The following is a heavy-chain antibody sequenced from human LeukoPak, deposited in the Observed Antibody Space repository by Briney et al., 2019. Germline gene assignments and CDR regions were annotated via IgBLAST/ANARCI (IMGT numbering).Heavy chain of an antibody. D-gene: IGHD2-2*02. CDR3: ARAGIVVVPAAIGYY. V-gene: IGHV1-2*02. CDR2: INPHNGGT. Sequence: ASVKVSCKASGYTFTGYYLHWVRQAPGQGLEWMGWINPHNGGTNYAQKFQGRVTMTRDTSISTAYMELSRLRSDDTAVYYCARAGIVVVPAAIGYYWGQGTLVTVSS. J-gene: IGHJ4*02. CDR1: GYTFTGYY.